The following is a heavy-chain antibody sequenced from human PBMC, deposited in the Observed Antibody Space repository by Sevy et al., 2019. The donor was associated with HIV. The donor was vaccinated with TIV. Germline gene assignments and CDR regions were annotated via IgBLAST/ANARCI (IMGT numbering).Heavy chain of an antibody. V-gene: IGHV4-59*13. Sequence: SETLSLTCTVSGGSISSYYWSWIRQPPGKGLEWIGYIYYSGSTNYNPSLKSRVTISVDTSKNQFSLKLSSVTAADTAVYYCAGNSIYFDYWGQGTLVTVSS. CDR2: IYYSGST. J-gene: IGHJ4*02. D-gene: IGHD1-7*01. CDR1: GGSISSYY. CDR3: AGNSIYFDY.